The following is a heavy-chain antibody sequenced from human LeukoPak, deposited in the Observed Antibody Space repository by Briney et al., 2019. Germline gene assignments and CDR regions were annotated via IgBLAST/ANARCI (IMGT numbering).Heavy chain of an antibody. J-gene: IGHJ6*03. CDR1: GYTFTSYY. D-gene: IGHD3-9*01. CDR2: INPSGGST. V-gene: IGHV1-46*01. CDR3: ARRRYDILKPYYYYYYYMDV. Sequence: GASVKVSRKASGYTFTSYYMHWVRQAPGQGLEWMGIINPSGGSTSYAQKFQGRVTMTRDMSTSTVYMELSSLRSEDTAVYYCARRRYDILKPYYYYYYYMDVWGKGTTVTVSS.